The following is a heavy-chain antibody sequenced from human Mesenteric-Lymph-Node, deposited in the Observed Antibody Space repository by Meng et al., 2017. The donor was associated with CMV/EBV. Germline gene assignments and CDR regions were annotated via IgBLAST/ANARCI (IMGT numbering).Heavy chain of an antibody. D-gene: IGHD2-8*01. CDR3: AKGGVVMPPTVAFHI. J-gene: IGHJ3*02. CDR2: IRYDGSNK. V-gene: IGHV3-30*02. CDR1: GFTFSSYG. Sequence: GESLKISCAASGFTFSSYGMHWVRQAPGKGLEWVAFIRYDGSNKYYADSVKGRFTISRDNSKNTLYLQMNSLRAEDTAVYYCAKGGVVMPPTVAFHIWGQGTMVTVSS.